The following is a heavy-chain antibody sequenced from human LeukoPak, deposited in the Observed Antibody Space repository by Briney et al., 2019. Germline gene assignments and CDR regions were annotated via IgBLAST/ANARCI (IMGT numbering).Heavy chain of an antibody. CDR2: IKQDGSEK. CDR3: AREGHTSGFCGSFDI. CDR1: GFTFNNYA. J-gene: IGHJ3*02. V-gene: IGHV3-7*01. D-gene: IGHD5-12*01. Sequence: GGSLRLSCAASGFTFNNYAMSWVRQAPGKGLEWVANIKQDGSEKYYVDSVKGRFTISRDNSGNTVYLHMTSLRPEDTAVYFCAREGHTSGFCGSFDIWGQGTTVTISS.